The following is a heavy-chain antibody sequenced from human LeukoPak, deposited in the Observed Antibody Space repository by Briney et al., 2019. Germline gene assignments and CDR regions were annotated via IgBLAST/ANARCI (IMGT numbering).Heavy chain of an antibody. J-gene: IGHJ5*02. CDR2: IIPIFGTA. D-gene: IGHD4-17*01. CDR1: GGTFSSYA. CDR3: ASVRRQLRTGDREWFDP. V-gene: IGHV1-69*13. Sequence: ASVKVSCKASGGTFSSYAISWVRQAPGQGLEWMGGIIPIFGTANYAQKFQGRVTITADESTSTAYMELSSLRSEDTAVYYCASVRRQLRTGDREWFDPWGQGTLVTVSS.